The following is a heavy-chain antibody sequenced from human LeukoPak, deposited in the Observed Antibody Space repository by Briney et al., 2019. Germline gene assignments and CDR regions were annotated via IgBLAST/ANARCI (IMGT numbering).Heavy chain of an antibody. CDR2: IIPILGIA. J-gene: IGHJ3*02. V-gene: IGHV1-69*04. D-gene: IGHD6-13*01. CDR3: AWGILAAVGEYAFDI. CDR1: GGTFSSYA. Sequence: SVKVSCKASGGTFSSYAISWVRQAPGQGLEWMGRIIPILGIANYAQKFQGRVTITADKSTSTAYMELSSLRSEDTAVYYCAWGILAAVGEYAFDIWGQGTMVTVSS.